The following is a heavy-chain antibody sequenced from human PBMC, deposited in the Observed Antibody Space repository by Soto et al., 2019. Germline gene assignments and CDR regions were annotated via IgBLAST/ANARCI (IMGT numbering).Heavy chain of an antibody. D-gene: IGHD6-19*01. CDR2: IKYEESEI. CDR1: GFTFGSCR. CDR3: ARDGGSGIDY. V-gene: IGHV3-7*03. J-gene: IGHJ4*02. Sequence: SWGSMRLSCVACGFTFGSCRMTWFLQALGKGPEWADNIKYEESEIYFVDSVKGRFTISRDNPKNSLYLQMNSLRAEDTAVYYCARDGGSGIDYWGQGTLVTVSS.